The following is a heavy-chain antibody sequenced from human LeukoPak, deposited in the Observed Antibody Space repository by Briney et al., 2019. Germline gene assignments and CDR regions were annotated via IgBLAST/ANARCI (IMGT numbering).Heavy chain of an antibody. J-gene: IGHJ5*02. CDR1: GFTFSSYW. V-gene: IGHV3-74*01. D-gene: IGHD6-6*01. CDR3: ARTIYSSSSKGFDP. Sequence: GGSLRLSCVVSGFTFSSYWMYWVRLAPGKGLVWVSRINSDGSRTSYADSVKGRFTISRDNAKNTLYLQMNSLRAEDTAVYYCARTIYSSSSKGFDPWGQGTLVTVSS. CDR2: INSDGSRT.